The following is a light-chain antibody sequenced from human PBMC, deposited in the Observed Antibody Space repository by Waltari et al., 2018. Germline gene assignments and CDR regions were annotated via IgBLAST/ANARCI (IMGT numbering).Light chain of an antibody. J-gene: IGLJ3*02. V-gene: IGLV1-51*01. CDR1: SSNSGNND. Sequence: QSVLTQPPSVSAAPGQRVTIPCSGGSSNSGNNDVSWYQQFPGTAPKLLITDNNKRPFGIPDRFSGSKSGTSATLGITGLQTGDEADYYCATWDSRLSVVVFGGGTKVTVL. CDR3: ATWDSRLSVVV. CDR2: DNN.